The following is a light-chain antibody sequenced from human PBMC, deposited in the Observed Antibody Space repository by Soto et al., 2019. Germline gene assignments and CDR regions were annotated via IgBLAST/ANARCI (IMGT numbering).Light chain of an antibody. CDR2: WAS. Sequence: DIVMTQSPDSLAVSLGERVTINCKSSQRVLYSSDNKNSVGWYQQKIGQSPKLLIYWASTRESVIPDRFSVSGSGTDFTLTISTLQAEDGAVYYGQQYYSTPLNFGGGTKVEIK. CDR3: QQYYSTPLN. CDR1: QRVLYSSDNKNS. J-gene: IGKJ4*01. V-gene: IGKV4-1*01.